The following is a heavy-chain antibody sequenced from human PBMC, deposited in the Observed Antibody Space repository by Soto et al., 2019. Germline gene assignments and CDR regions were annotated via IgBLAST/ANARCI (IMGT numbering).Heavy chain of an antibody. J-gene: IGHJ5*02. Sequence: QVQLVESGGVVVQPGRSLRLSCSASGITFSSYGMHWVRQAPGKGLEWVAIIGYDGMKTYYADSVKGRFTVSRDNSKNTPYHQMNNLRAEETAVYYCDREYYDTADCERRGLDLWGQGTQGADSS. CDR3: DREYYDTADCERRGLDL. CDR1: GITFSSYG. V-gene: IGHV3-33*01. CDR2: IGYDGMKT. D-gene: IGHD3-16*01.